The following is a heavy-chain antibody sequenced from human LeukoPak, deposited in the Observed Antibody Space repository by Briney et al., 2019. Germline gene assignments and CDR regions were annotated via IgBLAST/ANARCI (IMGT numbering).Heavy chain of an antibody. D-gene: IGHD2-21*02. J-gene: IGHJ4*02. CDR1: GFTFSSYA. CDR3: AKDQHVVVTAIFDY. V-gene: IGHV3-23*01. CDR2: ISGSGGST. Sequence: GGSLRLSCAASGFTFSSYAMSWVRQAPGKGLELVSAISGSGGSTYYADSVKGRFTISRDNSKNTLYLQMNSLRAEDTAVYYCAKDQHVVVTAIFDYWGQGTLVTVSS.